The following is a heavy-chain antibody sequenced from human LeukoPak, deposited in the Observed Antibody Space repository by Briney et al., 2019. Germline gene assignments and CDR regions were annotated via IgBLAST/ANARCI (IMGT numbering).Heavy chain of an antibody. CDR2: ISGSGGST. V-gene: IGHV3-23*01. Sequence: GGSLRLSCAASGFTFSSYGMSWVRQAPGKGLEWVSAISGSGGSTYYADSVKGRFTISRDNSKNTLYLQMGSLRAEDMAVYYCARDSYGYVMQAFDIWGQGTMVTVSS. CDR3: ARDSYGYVMQAFDI. D-gene: IGHD5-18*01. CDR1: GFTFSSYG. J-gene: IGHJ3*02.